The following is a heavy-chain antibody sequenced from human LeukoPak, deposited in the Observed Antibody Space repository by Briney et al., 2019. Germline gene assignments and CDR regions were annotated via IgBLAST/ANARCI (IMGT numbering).Heavy chain of an antibody. V-gene: IGHV3-53*01. CDR1: GFIVSSND. Sequence: GGSLRLSCAASGFIVSSNDVTWVRQAPRKGLEWVSVTHSGGSTDYADSVKGRFTISRDHSKNTVVLHMNSLRAEDTALYYCARNYYGSGSYSRLDSWGQGTLVTVSS. D-gene: IGHD3-10*01. J-gene: IGHJ4*02. CDR3: ARNYYGSGSYSRLDS. CDR2: THSGGST.